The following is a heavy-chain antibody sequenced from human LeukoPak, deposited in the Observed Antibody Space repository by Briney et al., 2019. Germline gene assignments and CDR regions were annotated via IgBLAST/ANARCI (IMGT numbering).Heavy chain of an antibody. J-gene: IGHJ5*02. Sequence: ESGPALLKPTQTLTLTCSFSRFSLSTMGLRVSWIRQSPPMALVWLARIDWGDGKSYTPSLKTRLTISKAASKHQVVLTMTNVEPMGTATYYCARSLAYCVIFCYYLGTWGQGTLVVVSS. D-gene: IGHD2-21*01. CDR1: RFSLSTMGLR. CDR2: IDWGDGK. V-gene: IGHV2-70*04. CDR3: ARSLAYCVIFCYYLGT.